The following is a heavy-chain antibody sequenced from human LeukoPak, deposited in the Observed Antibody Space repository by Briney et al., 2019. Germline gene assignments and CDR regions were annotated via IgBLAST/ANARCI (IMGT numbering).Heavy chain of an antibody. J-gene: IGHJ5*02. V-gene: IGHV3-30-3*01. Sequence: PGGSLRLSCAASGFTFSSYAMHWVRQAPGKGLEWVAVISYDGSNKYYADSVKGRFTISRDNSKNTLYLQMNSLRAEDTAVYYCARASDYYGSGSPGGWFDPWGQGTLVTVSS. CDR1: GFTFSSYA. D-gene: IGHD3-10*01. CDR3: ARASDYYGSGSPGGWFDP. CDR2: ISYDGSNK.